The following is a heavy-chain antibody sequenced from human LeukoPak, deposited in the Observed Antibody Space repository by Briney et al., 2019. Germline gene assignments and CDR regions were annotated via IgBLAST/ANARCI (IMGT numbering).Heavy chain of an antibody. CDR2: ISAYNGNT. J-gene: IGHJ4*02. CDR3: ARVRDYGGIGEDY. V-gene: IGHV1-18*01. Sequence: ASVKVSCKTSGYTSTTYGISWVRQAPGQGLECMGWISAYNGNTNYAQRFQGRVTMTTDTSTSTAYMELRSLRSDDTAVYYCARVRDYGGIGEDYWGQGTLVTVSS. CDR1: GYTSTTYG. D-gene: IGHD3-16*01.